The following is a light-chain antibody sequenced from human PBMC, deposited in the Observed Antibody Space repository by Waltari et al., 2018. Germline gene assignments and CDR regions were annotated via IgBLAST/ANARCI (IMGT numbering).Light chain of an antibody. CDR2: GAS. CDR3: QHHFRLPAT. V-gene: IGKV3-20*01. CDR1: QSISRY. J-gene: IGKJ1*01. Sequence: IMLTQSPGTLSLSPGERATLSCRARQSISRYLAWYQQKPGQAPRLLIYGASTRATGIPDRFSGSGSGTDFSHTISGLEPEDSAVYYCQHHFRLPATFGQGTKVEIK.